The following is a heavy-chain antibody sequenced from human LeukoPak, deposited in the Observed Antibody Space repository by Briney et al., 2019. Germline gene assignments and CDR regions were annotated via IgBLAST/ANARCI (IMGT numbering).Heavy chain of an antibody. V-gene: IGHV3-15*01. CDR3: TTQTVDCGSTSCLYYFDY. CDR1: GFTVSSNY. D-gene: IGHD2-2*01. Sequence: GGSLRLSCAASGFTVSSNYMSWVRQAPGKGLEWVGRIKSKTDGGTTDYAAPVKGRFTISRDDSKNTLYLQMNSLKTEDTAVYYCTTQTVDCGSTSCLYYFDYWGQGTLVTVSS. CDR2: IKSKTDGGTT. J-gene: IGHJ4*02.